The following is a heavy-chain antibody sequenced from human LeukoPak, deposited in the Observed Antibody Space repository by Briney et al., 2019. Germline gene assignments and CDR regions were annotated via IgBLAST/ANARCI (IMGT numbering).Heavy chain of an antibody. D-gene: IGHD3-9*01. CDR3: ARSYFDVLTNYYMWLAP. J-gene: IGHJ5*02. Sequence: ASVKVSCKASGYTFTDYYIHWVRQAPGQGLEWMGWINLNSGDTYYAQNFQDRVTMTGDTSISTAYLELSSLRSDDTAVFYSARSYFDVLTNYYMWLAPWGQGTLVTVSS. CDR2: INLNSGDT. V-gene: IGHV1-2*02. CDR1: GYTFTDYY.